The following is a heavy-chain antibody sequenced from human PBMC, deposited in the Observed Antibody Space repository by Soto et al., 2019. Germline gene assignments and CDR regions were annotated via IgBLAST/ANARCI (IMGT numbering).Heavy chain of an antibody. J-gene: IGHJ4*02. CDR2: INAFNGNT. Sequence: QVQLVQSGAEVKKPGASVKVSCKASGYTFISYGISWVRQAPGQGLEWMGWINAFNGNTNYAQKLQGRVTMTRDTATSTAYMEPRSRRSDDTAVDYCASDPGAGTYVDYWGQGTLVTVSS. CDR3: ASDPGAGTYVDY. CDR1: GYTFISYG. D-gene: IGHD6-19*01. V-gene: IGHV1-18*01.